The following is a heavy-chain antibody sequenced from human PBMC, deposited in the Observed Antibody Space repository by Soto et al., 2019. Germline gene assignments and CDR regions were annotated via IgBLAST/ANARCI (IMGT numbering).Heavy chain of an antibody. CDR2: ISYDGSNK. Sequence: PWLSXRLSCSASVFTFIIYSIHLFRHAPGKGLELVAVISYDGSNKYYADSVNGRFTISRDNSKNTLYLQMNSLRAEDTAVYYCARDMVEVLEWLQYIKYGMEVWGQGTTVNVS. D-gene: IGHD3-3*01. CDR3: ARDMVEVLEWLQYIKYGMEV. J-gene: IGHJ6*02. V-gene: IGHV3-30-3*01. CDR1: VFTFIIYS.